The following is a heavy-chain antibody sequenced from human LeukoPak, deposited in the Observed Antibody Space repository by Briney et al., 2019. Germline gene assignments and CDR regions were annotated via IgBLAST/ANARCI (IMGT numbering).Heavy chain of an antibody. CDR3: ARDQGGWFGELLSRHNYYYYVDV. CDR1: GYTFTSYG. J-gene: IGHJ6*03. D-gene: IGHD3-10*01. V-gene: IGHV1-18*01. CDR2: ISAYNGNT. Sequence: ASVKVSCKASGYTFTSYGISWVRQAPGQGLEWMGWISAYNGNTNYAQKLQGRVTMTTDTSTSTAYMELRSLRSDDTAVYYCARDQGGWFGELLSRHNYYYYVDVWGKGTTVTVSS.